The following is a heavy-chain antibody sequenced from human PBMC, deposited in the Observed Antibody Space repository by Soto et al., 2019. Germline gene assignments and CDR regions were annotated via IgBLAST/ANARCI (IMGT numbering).Heavy chain of an antibody. CDR3: ARVRKVGATEGDWFDP. J-gene: IGHJ5*02. CDR2: IYYSGST. Sequence: PFETLSPTCTVSCGSISSGGFYWSLIPPQPGKGLEWIGYIYYSGSTYYNPSLKSRVTISVDTSKNQFSLKLSSVTAADTAVYYCARVRKVGATEGDWFDPWGQGTLVTVPQ. D-gene: IGHD1-26*01. V-gene: IGHV4-31*03. CDR1: CGSISSGGFY.